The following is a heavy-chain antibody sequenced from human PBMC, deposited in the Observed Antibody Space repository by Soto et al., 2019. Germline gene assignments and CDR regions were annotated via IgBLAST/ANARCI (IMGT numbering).Heavy chain of an antibody. J-gene: IGHJ6*01. Sequence: LICTVPAASISYSYWSSSWQSPEKGLELIGYIYSSGSTNHNPPLNSRVTISVDTSKNQFSLKLSSLSAADTAVYYCARHSRAFLDGSGPWDVRAQET. CDR3: ARHSRAFLDGSGPWDV. V-gene: IGHV4-59*08. D-gene: IGHD3-10*01. CDR2: IYSSGST. CDR1: AASISYSY.